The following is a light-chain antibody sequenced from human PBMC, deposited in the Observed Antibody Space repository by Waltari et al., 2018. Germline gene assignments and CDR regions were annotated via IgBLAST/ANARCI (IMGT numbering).Light chain of an antibody. Sequence: DIQMTQSPSTLSASVGDRVTITCRASQSIDRWLAWHQQKLGKAPKALIYKTSSLESGVPSRFSGSGSGTEFTLTISSLQPDDFATFYCQQVNSFPRTFGQGTKVEVK. CDR3: QQVNSFPRT. J-gene: IGKJ1*01. V-gene: IGKV1-5*03. CDR1: QSIDRW. CDR2: KTS.